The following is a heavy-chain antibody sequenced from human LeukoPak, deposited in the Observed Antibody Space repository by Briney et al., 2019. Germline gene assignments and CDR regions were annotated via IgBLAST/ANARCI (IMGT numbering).Heavy chain of an antibody. CDR1: GFTFSSYS. CDR3: ARDLGYCSSTSCYQSDAFDI. Sequence: GGSLRLSCAASGFTFSSYSMNWVRQAPGKGLEWVSSISSSSSYIYYADSVKGRFTISRDNAKNSLYLQMNSLRAEDTAVYYCARDLGYCSSTSCYQSDAFDIWGQGTMVTVSS. J-gene: IGHJ3*02. D-gene: IGHD2-2*01. CDR2: ISSSSSYI. V-gene: IGHV3-21*01.